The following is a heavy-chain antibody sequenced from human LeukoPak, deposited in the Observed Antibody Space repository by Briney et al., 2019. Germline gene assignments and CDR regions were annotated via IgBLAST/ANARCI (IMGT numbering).Heavy chain of an antibody. CDR2: IKGKTDGGTT. J-gene: IGHJ4*02. CDR1: GFSSTNAR. Sequence: GGSLRLSCEASGFSSTNARMNWVRQAPGKGLEWVGRIKGKTDGGTTDYAAPVKGRFTISRDDSKNTLYLQMSGLKTEDTAVYYCSAYNYDEPFDYWGQGTLVTVSS. D-gene: IGHD3-22*01. V-gene: IGHV3-15*01. CDR3: SAYNYDEPFDY.